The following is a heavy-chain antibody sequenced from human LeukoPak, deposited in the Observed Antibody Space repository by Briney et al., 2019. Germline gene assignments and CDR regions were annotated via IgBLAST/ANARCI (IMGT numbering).Heavy chain of an antibody. CDR3: ARVLYASRVLRYFDWLHPFDY. Sequence: ASVKVSCKASGYTFTSYGISWVRQAPGQGLEWMGWISAYNGNTNYAQKLQGRVTMTTDTSTSTAYMELRSLGSDDTAVYYCARVLYASRVLRYFDWLHPFDYWGQGTLVTVSS. V-gene: IGHV1-18*01. CDR2: ISAYNGNT. J-gene: IGHJ4*02. CDR1: GYTFTSYG. D-gene: IGHD3-9*01.